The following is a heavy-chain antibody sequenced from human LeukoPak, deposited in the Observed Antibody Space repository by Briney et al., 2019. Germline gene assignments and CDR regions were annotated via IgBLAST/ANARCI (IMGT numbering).Heavy chain of an antibody. V-gene: IGHV3-74*01. Sequence: GGSLRLSCAASGFTFSSYWMHWVRQAPGKGLVWVSRINSDGSSTSYADSVKGRFTISRDNAKNALYLQMNSLRAEDTAVYYCARDRAYGDYLDYWGQGTLVTVSS. CDR1: GFTFSSYW. CDR3: ARDRAYGDYLDY. CDR2: INSDGSST. J-gene: IGHJ4*02. D-gene: IGHD4-17*01.